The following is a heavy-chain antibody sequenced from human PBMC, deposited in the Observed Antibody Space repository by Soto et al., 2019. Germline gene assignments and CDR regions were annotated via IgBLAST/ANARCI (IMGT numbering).Heavy chain of an antibody. CDR3: TRVHHDIFTGFRDY. J-gene: IGHJ4*02. V-gene: IGHV3-73*01. CDR1: GFTFSGSA. Sequence: GGSLRLSCAASGFTFSGSAMHWVRQASGKGLEWVGRIRSKANSYATAYAASVKGRFTISRDDSKNTAYLQMNSLKTEDTAVYYCTRVHHDIFTGFRDYWGQGTLVTVSS. CDR2: IRSKANSYAT. D-gene: IGHD3-9*01.